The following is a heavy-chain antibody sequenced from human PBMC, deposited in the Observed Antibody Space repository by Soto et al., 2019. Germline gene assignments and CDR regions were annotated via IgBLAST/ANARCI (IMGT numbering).Heavy chain of an antibody. CDR3: ARHKSWASESGETWFDP. V-gene: IGHV4-39*01. CDR2: MYNSGST. Sequence: QLQLKESGPGLVKPSETLSLTCTVSGGSISSTNYYWGWIRQPPGKGLEWIGSMYNSGSTYYNPSLKSRVTISGDTSKNQFSLKLTSVTDADTAVYFCARHKSWASESGETWFDPWGQGTLVTVSS. D-gene: IGHD3-10*01. J-gene: IGHJ5*02. CDR1: GGSISSTNYY.